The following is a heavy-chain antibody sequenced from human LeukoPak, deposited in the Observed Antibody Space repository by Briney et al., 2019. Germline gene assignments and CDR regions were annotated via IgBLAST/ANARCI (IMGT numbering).Heavy chain of an antibody. J-gene: IGHJ5*02. CDR2: ISGSGGST. CDR1: GFTFSSYA. CDR3: AKGSSDGYFVRANWFDP. D-gene: IGHD5-24*01. Sequence: PGGSLRLSCAASGFTFSSYAMSWVRQAPGKGLEWVSAISGSGGSTYYADSVKGRFTISRDNSKNTLYLQMNSLRAEDTAVYYCAKGSSDGYFVRANWFDPWGQGTLVTVSS. V-gene: IGHV3-23*01.